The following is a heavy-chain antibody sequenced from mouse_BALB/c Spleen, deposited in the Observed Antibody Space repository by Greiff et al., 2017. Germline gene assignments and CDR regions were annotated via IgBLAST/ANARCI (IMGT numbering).Heavy chain of an antibody. V-gene: IGHV5-6*01. CDR2: ISSGGSYT. J-gene: IGHJ2*01. D-gene: IGHD2-3*01. CDR1: GFTFSSYG. CDR3: AREGYYLY. Sequence: EVMLVESGGDLVKPGGSLKLSCAASGFTFSSYGMSWVRQTPDKRLEWVATISSGGSYTYYPDSVKGRFTISRDNAKNTLYLQMSSLKSEDTAMYYCAREGYYLYWGQGTTRTVSS.